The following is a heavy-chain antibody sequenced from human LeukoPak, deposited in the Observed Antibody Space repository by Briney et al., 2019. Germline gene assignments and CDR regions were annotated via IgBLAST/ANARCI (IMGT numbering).Heavy chain of an antibody. D-gene: IGHD2-2*01. CDR1: GYTFTVYY. V-gene: IGHV1-2*02. J-gene: IGHJ6*02. CDR3: AREDIVVVPAAIPDPNGDRDFYYYYGMDV. CDR2: INPNSGGT. Sequence: ASVTVSFTASGYTFTVYYMHWVRQAPGQGLEWMGWINPNSGGTNYSQKFQGRVTMTRDTSISTAYMELSRLRSDDTAVYYCAREDIVVVPAAIPDPNGDRDFYYYYGMDVWGQGTTVTVSS.